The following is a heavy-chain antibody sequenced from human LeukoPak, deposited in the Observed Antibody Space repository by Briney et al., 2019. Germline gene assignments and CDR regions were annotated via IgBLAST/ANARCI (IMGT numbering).Heavy chain of an antibody. Sequence: KPSETLSHTCTVSGGSISSSSYYWGWIRQPPGKGLEWIRSIYYSGSTYYNPSLKSRVTISVDTSKNQFSLKLSSVTAADTAVYYCARLLHSVGATDGVWFDPWGQGTLVTVSS. CDR2: IYYSGST. D-gene: IGHD1-26*01. V-gene: IGHV4-39*01. CDR1: GGSISSSSYY. CDR3: ARLLHSVGATDGVWFDP. J-gene: IGHJ5*02.